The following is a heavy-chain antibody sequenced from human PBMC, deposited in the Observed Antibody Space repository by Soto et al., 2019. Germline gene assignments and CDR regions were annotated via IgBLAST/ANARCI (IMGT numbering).Heavy chain of an antibody. D-gene: IGHD6-19*01. CDR1: GYTFTSYG. Sequence: ASVKVSCKASGYTFTSYGISWVRQAPGQGLEWMGWISAYNGNTNYAQKLQGRVTMPTDTPTNTAYMELRSRISGDTAVYYCARFYSRGWYKDYGGQGTLVPVSS. CDR2: ISAYNGNT. V-gene: IGHV1-18*01. J-gene: IGHJ4*02. CDR3: ARFYSRGWYKDY.